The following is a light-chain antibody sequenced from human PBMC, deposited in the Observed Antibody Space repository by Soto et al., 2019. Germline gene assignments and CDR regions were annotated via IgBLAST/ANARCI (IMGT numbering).Light chain of an antibody. Sequence: EVVLTQSPATLSLSPGEKATLSCRASQSVSGNYLGWYQHKAGRPPSHLINAASDRVPGIRDRFVGSGSGKELTLTITRLELKDFADYYCQQYSRSPYAFGPGTKV. CDR3: QQYSRSPYA. CDR2: AAS. J-gene: IGKJ1*01. CDR1: QSVSGNY. V-gene: IGKV3-20*01.